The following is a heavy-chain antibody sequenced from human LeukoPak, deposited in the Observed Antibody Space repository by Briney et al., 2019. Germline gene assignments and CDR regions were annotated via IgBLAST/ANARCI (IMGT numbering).Heavy chain of an antibody. D-gene: IGHD3-22*01. Sequence: GGSLRLSCAASGFTFSRYWMSWVRQAPRKGLEWVANINQDGSETHHVDSMKDRFTISRDNAKNSLYMQMNSLRAEDTAVYYCARDKGDYDTSGSLFIFGGQGTLVTVSS. V-gene: IGHV3-7*03. J-gene: IGHJ4*02. CDR3: ARDKGDYDTSGSLFIF. CDR2: INQDGSET. CDR1: GFTFSRYW.